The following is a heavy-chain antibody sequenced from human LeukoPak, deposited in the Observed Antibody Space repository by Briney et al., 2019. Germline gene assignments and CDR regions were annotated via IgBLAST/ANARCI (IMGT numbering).Heavy chain of an antibody. J-gene: IGHJ4*02. V-gene: IGHV4-4*07. CDR2: IYTSGST. CDR3: AREGSGYAKDY. CDR1: GGSISSYY. D-gene: IGHD5-12*01. Sequence: PSETLPLTCTVSGGSISSYYWSWIRQPAGKGLEWIGRIYTSGSTNYNPSLKRRVPMSVDTSKNQFSLKLSSVTAADTAVYYCAREGSGYAKDYWGQGTLVTVSS.